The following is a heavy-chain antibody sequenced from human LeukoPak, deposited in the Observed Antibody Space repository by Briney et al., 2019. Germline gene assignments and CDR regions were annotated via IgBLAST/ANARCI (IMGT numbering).Heavy chain of an antibody. V-gene: IGHV3-7*01. D-gene: IGHD1-20*01. CDR2: IKEDGSEK. CDR1: GFTFSSYW. Sequence: GGSLRLSCAASGFTFSSYWFSWVRQAPGKGLQWVANIKEDGSEKYYVDSVKGRFTISRDNAKNSLYLQLNSLRAEDTAVYYCARDFRITGPERGNWFDPWGQGTLVTVSS. J-gene: IGHJ5*02. CDR3: ARDFRITGPERGNWFDP.